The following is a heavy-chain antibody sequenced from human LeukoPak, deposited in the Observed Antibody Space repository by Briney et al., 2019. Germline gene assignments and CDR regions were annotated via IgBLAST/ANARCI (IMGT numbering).Heavy chain of an antibody. CDR2: ISSSSSTI. CDR3: ARVWSDRGSFYDDRGAFDS. J-gene: IGHJ4*02. Sequence: GGSLRLSCAASGFTFSSYSMNWVRQAPGKGLEWVSYISSSSSTIYYADSVKGRFTISRDNAKNSLYLQMNSLRAEDTAVYYCARVWSDRGSFYDDRGAFDSWGQGTLVTVSS. CDR1: GFTFSSYS. D-gene: IGHD1-26*01. V-gene: IGHV3-48*01.